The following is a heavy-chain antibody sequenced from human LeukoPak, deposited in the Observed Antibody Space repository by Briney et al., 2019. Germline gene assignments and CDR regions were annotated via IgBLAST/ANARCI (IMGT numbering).Heavy chain of an antibody. CDR3: AKGIGYAYGDGFDY. Sequence: GGSLRLSCAASGFTFSTYAMSWVRQAPGKGLERVSLVSASGGNTYYTDSVKGRFTISRDNSKNTLHLHMSSLSVGDTAVYYCAKGIGYAYGDGFDYWGQGALVTVSS. D-gene: IGHD5-18*01. CDR2: VSASGGNT. V-gene: IGHV3-23*01. J-gene: IGHJ4*02. CDR1: GFTFSTYA.